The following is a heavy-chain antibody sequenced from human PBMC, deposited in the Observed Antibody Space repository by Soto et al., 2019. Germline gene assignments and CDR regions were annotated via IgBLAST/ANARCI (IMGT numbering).Heavy chain of an antibody. V-gene: IGHV3-9*01. CDR1: RFTFDDYA. D-gene: IGHD3-22*01. CDR2: ISWNSAII. Sequence: EVQLEESGGGLVQAGRSLRLSCAASRFTFDDYALHWVRQAPGKGLEWVSGISWNSAIISYADSVKGRFSISRDNATKYVYLQMDSLRPEDTALYYCVKDFGYYYDYAFDVWGQVTMVTVSP. J-gene: IGHJ3*01. CDR3: VKDFGYYYDYAFDV.